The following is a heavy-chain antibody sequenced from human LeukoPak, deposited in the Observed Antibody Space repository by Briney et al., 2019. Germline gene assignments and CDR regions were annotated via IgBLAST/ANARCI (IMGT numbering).Heavy chain of an antibody. D-gene: IGHD4-17*01. J-gene: IGHJ4*02. CDR2: IWYDGSHK. Sequence: GGSLRLSCAASGFTFSNYDMHWVRQAPGKGLKWVAVIWYDGSHKYYADSVKGRFTISRDNSKNTLYLQMNSLRAEDTAVYYCAREEKMTTVTIDYWGQGTLVTVSS. V-gene: IGHV3-33*01. CDR1: GFTFSNYD. CDR3: AREEKMTTVTIDY.